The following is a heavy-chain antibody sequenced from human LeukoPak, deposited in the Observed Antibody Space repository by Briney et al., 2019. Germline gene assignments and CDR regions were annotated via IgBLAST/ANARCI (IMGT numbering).Heavy chain of an antibody. J-gene: IGHJ6*02. V-gene: IGHV4-30-2*01. CDR2: IYHSGTT. CDR3: ARERNGMDV. Sequence: SQTLSLTCAVSGGSISSGGYSWSWIRQPPGKGLEWIGYIYHSGTTYYNPSLKSRVTISVDKSKNQFSLKLTSVTAADTAVYYCARERNGMDVWGQGTTVTVSS. CDR1: GGSISSGGYS.